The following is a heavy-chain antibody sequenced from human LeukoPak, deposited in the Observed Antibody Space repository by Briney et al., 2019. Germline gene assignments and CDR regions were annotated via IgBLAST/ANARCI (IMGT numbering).Heavy chain of an antibody. D-gene: IGHD2-2*01. V-gene: IGHV4-30-4*01. CDR2: IYDSGTT. CDR1: GDSVSSGAYN. J-gene: IGHJ5*02. Sequence: PSQTLSLTCTFSGDSVSSGAYNWSWIRQPPGRGQEWIGCIYDSGTTSYNPSLKGRPTLSIDTTKNQFSVKLSSVTAADTAVYYCARLSGVVPAAQFDPWGQGTRVSVSS. CDR3: ARLSGVVPAAQFDP.